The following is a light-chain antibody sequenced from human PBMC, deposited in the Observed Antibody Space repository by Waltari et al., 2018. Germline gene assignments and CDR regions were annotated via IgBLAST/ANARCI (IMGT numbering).Light chain of an antibody. CDR3: QQSYSTLWT. Sequence: DIQMTPYPSSLSASVGDRITITCRASQSISSYLNWYQQKPGKAPKLLIYAASSLQSGVPSRFSGSGSGTDFTLTISSLQPEDFATYYCQQSYSTLWTFGQGTKVEIK. CDR2: AAS. J-gene: IGKJ1*01. CDR1: QSISSY. V-gene: IGKV1-39*01.